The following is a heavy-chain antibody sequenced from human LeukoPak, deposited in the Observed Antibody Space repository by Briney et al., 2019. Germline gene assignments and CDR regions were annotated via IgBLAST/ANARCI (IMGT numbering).Heavy chain of an antibody. CDR2: IIPIFGTA. Sequence: GASVKVSCKASGYTFTSYGISWVRQAPGQGLEWMGGIIPIFGTANYAQKFQGRVTITADKSTSTAYMELSSLRSEDTAVYYCARGSYYYGSGSYQLGGLYYFGYWGQGTLVTVSS. CDR3: ARGSYYYGSGSYQLGGLYYFGY. V-gene: IGHV1-69*06. J-gene: IGHJ4*02. D-gene: IGHD3-10*01. CDR1: GYTFTSYG.